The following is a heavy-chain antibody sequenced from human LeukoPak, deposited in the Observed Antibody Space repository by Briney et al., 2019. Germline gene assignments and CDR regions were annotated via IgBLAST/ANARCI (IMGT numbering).Heavy chain of an antibody. D-gene: IGHD3-16*01. CDR3: ARLKLGAYFDL. CDR1: DVSISSYY. V-gene: IGHV4-59*08. Sequence: SETLSLTCTISDVSISSYYWSWIRQSPGKGLEWVGYVYNSGDTGKNPSLKSRVTILLDTSKNQCSLKLTSVSAADTAVYYCARLKLGAYFDLWGRGTLVTVSS. CDR2: VYNSGDT. J-gene: IGHJ2*01.